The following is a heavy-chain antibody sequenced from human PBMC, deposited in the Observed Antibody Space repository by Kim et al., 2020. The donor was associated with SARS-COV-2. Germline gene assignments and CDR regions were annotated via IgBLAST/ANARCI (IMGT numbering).Heavy chain of an antibody. D-gene: IGHD5-12*01. CDR1: GGSFSGYY. J-gene: IGHJ3*02. V-gene: IGHV4-34*01. CDR2: INHSGST. CDR3: ARGGRWLQASGAFDI. Sequence: SETLSLTCAVYGGSFSGYYWSWIRQPPGKGLEWIGEINHSGSTNYNPSLKSRVTISVDTSKNQFSLKLSSVTAADTAVYYCARGGRWLQASGAFDIWGQGTMVTVSS.